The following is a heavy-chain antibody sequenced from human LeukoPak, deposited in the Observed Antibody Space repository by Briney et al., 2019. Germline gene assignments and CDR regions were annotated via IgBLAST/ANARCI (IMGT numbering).Heavy chain of an antibody. J-gene: IGHJ5*02. CDR2: IIPIFGRA. CDR1: GGTFSSYA. D-gene: IGHD2-21*02. Sequence: GASVKVSCKASGGTFSSYAISWVRQAPGQGLEWMGGIIPIFGRANYAQKFQGRVTITADESTSTAYMELSSLRSEDTAVYYCARTPSVVVTASPWLGWFDPWGQGTLVTVSS. V-gene: IGHV1-69*13. CDR3: ARTPSVVVTASPWLGWFDP.